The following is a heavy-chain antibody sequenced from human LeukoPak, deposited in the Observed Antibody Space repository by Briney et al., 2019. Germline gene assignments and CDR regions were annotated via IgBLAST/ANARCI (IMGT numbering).Heavy chain of an antibody. CDR1: GGSIISYY. CDR3: ARHFGGYYYGSGSLSWFDP. Sequence: SETLSLTCTVSGGSIISYYWSWIRQPPGKGLEWIGYIYYSGSTNYNPSLKSRVTISVDTSKNQFSLKLSSVTAADTAVYYCARHFGGYYYGSGSLSWFDPWGQGTLVTVSS. J-gene: IGHJ5*02. V-gene: IGHV4-59*08. CDR2: IYYSGST. D-gene: IGHD3-10*01.